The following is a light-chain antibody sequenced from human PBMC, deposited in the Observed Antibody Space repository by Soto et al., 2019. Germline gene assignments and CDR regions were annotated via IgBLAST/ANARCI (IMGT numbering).Light chain of an antibody. Sequence: DIQMTQSPSSLSTSVGDRVTITCRASQGISNYLAWYQQKPGKVPKLLIYAASTLQLGVPSRFSGSGSGTDFTLTISSLQPEDVATYYCQKYNSAPWTFCQGTKVEIK. CDR2: AAS. J-gene: IGKJ1*01. V-gene: IGKV1-27*01. CDR3: QKYNSAPWT. CDR1: QGISNY.